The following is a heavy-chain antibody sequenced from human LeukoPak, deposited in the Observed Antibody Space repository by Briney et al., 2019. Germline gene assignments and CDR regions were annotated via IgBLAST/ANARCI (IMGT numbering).Heavy chain of an antibody. J-gene: IGHJ6*02. CDR3: AGDIVVVPAAIKYYYYYGMDV. CDR1: GGSISSYY. CDR2: IYTSGST. D-gene: IGHD2-2*01. V-gene: IGHV4-4*07. Sequence: SETLSLTCTVSGGSISSYYWSWIRQPAGKELEWIGRIYTSGSTNYNPSLKSRVTMSVDTSKNQFSLKLSSVTAADTAVYYCAGDIVVVPAAIKYYYYYGMDVWGQGTTVTVSS.